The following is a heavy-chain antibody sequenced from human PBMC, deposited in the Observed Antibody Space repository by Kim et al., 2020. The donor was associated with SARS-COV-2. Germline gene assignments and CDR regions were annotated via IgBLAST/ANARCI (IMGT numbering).Heavy chain of an antibody. V-gene: IGHV3-21*01. Sequence: SSDIYYADSVKGRFTISRDNAKNALYLQMNSLRAEDTAVYYCARDGIAAQGGQGTLVTVSS. CDR2: SSDI. CDR3: ARDGIAAQ. J-gene: IGHJ4*02. D-gene: IGHD6-6*01.